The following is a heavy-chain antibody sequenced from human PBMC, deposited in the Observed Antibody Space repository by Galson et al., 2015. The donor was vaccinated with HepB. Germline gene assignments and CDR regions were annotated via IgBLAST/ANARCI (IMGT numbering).Heavy chain of an antibody. Sequence: SVKVSCKASGYTFTSYDINWVRQATGQGLEWMGWMNPKSGNTGYAQKFQGRVTVTRNTAVTTAYMELSSLTSEDTAMYYCARTNGDLDYWGQGTLVTVSS. CDR1: GYTFTSYD. CDR2: MNPKSGNT. V-gene: IGHV1-8*01. D-gene: IGHD4-17*01. J-gene: IGHJ4*02. CDR3: ARTNGDLDY.